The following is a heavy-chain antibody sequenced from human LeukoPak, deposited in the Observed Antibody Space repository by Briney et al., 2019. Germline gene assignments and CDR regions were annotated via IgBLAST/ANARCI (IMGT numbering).Heavy chain of an antibody. D-gene: IGHD6-25*01. Sequence: GGSLRLSCAASGFTFSDYYMTWIRQAPGKGLEWVSYISTTSSFANYADSVKGRFTISRDNAKNSLFLQMNSLRADDTAVYYCARGQRGDYWGQGTLVTVSS. CDR1: GFTFSDYY. J-gene: IGHJ4*02. CDR2: ISTTSSFA. V-gene: IGHV3-11*05. CDR3: ARGQRGDY.